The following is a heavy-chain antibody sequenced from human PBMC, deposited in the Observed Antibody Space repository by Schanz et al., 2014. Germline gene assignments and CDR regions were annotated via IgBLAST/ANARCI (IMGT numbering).Heavy chain of an antibody. J-gene: IGHJ6*02. Sequence: QLQLQESGPGLVKPSETLSLTCTVSGGSISSSSYYWGWIRQPPGKGLEWIGSIYYSGSTYYNPSQKSGVTISVDTSKTQFPLKRSLVTAADTAVYYCARHSGYYYYYGMDVWGQGTTVTVSS. CDR1: GGSISSSSYY. CDR2: IYYSGST. CDR3: ARHSGYYYYYGMDV. V-gene: IGHV4-39*01.